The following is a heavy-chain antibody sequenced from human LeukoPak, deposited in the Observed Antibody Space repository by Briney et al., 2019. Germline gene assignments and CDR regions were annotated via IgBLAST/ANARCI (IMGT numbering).Heavy chain of an antibody. J-gene: IGHJ4*02. CDR3: AGRGRGYSYGSQPIDY. D-gene: IGHD5-18*01. Sequence: SETLSLTCAVYGGSFSGYYWSWIRQPPGKGLEWIGEINHSGSTNYNPSLKSRVTISVDTSKNQFSLKLSSVTAADTAVYYCAGRGRGYSYGSQPIDYWGQGTLVTVSS. CDR2: INHSGST. CDR1: GGSFSGYY. V-gene: IGHV4-34*01.